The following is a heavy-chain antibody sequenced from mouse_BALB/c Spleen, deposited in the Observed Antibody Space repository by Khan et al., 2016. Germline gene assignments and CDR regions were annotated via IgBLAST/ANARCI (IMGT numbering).Heavy chain of an antibody. CDR1: GFSLTNSG. CDR2: IWAGGST. J-gene: IGHJ3*01. Sequence: QVQLKASGPGLVAPSQSLSLTCTVSGFSLTNSGVHWVRQPPGKGLDWLGVIWAGGSTDYNSALMSRLTITKDNSQNQVFLKMNSLQSDDTAMYYCARDDQDYDAWFASWGQGTLVTVSA. V-gene: IGHV2-9*02. CDR3: ARDDQDYDAWFAS. D-gene: IGHD2-4*01.